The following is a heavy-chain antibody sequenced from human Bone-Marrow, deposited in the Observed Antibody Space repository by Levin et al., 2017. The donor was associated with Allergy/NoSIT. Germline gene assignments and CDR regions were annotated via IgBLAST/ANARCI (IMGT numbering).Heavy chain of an antibody. CDR2: ISSSGSTI. D-gene: IGHD3-9*01. J-gene: IGHJ4*02. Sequence: GESLKISCAASGFTFSSYEMNWVRQAPGKGLEWVSYISSSGSTIYYADSVKGRFTISRDNAKNSLYLQMNSLRAEDTAVYYCARAPYDILTGYYPGGVDYWGQGTLVTVSS. V-gene: IGHV3-48*03. CDR3: ARAPYDILTGYYPGGVDY. CDR1: GFTFSSYE.